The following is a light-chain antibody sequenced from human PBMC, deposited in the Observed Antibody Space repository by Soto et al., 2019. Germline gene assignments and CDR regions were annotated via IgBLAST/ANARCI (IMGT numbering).Light chain of an antibody. CDR2: GAS. CDR3: HQYGTFPLT. Sequence: EIVLTQSPGTLSLSPGERATLSCRASQSVTSNYLAWYQQKPGQAPRLLISGASSRAAGISDNFSGSGSRTDFTPTISRLEPEDFAVYFCHQYGTFPLTFGQGTRLEIK. CDR1: QSVTSNY. J-gene: IGKJ5*01. V-gene: IGKV3-20*01.